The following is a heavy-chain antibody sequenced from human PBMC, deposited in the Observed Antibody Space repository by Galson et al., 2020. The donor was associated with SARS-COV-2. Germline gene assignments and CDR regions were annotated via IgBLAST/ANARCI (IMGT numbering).Heavy chain of an antibody. J-gene: IGHJ4*02. V-gene: IGHV3-74*01. D-gene: IGHD3-16*01. CDR3: ARGDMRNDYFDY. CDR1: GFTFSSYW. Sequence: GGSMRLSCAASGFTFSSYWMHWVRQAPGKGLAWVSRIYSAGSSTSYADSVKGRFTISGDDAKNTLYLHMRSLRAEDTAVYYCARGDMRNDYFDYWGQGTLVTVSS. CDR2: IYSAGSST.